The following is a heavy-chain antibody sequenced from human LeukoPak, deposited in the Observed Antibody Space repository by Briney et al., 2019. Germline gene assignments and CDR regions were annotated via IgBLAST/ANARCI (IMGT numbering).Heavy chain of an antibody. D-gene: IGHD2-15*01. CDR3: ARKDCSGGRCHKLDY. J-gene: IGHJ4*02. CDR2: IKEDGSEK. V-gene: IGHV3-7*03. Sequence: GSLRLSCAASGFTVSSNYMSWVRQAPGKGLEWVASIKEDGSEKYYVDSVKGRFAISRDNAKNSLYLQMNSLRAEDTAVYYCARKDCSGGRCHKLDYWGQGTLVTVSS. CDR1: GFTVSSNY.